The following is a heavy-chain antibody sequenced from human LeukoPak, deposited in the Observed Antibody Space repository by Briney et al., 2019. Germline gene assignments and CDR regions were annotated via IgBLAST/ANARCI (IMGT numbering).Heavy chain of an antibody. J-gene: IGHJ6*02. D-gene: IGHD3-10*01. Sequence: ASVKVSCKTSGYTFANYDINWVRQATGQGLEWMGWMNPNSGNTGFAQNFQGRHTMTRDTSISTAYMDLSSLRSEDTAVYFCVRGGTLVRGVTLLSGMDVWGQGTTVTVSS. CDR3: VRGGTLVRGVTLLSGMDV. CDR2: MNPNSGNT. V-gene: IGHV1-8*01. CDR1: GYTFANYD.